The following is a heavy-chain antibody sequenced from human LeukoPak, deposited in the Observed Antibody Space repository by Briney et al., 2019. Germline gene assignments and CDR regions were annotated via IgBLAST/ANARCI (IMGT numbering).Heavy chain of an antibody. J-gene: IGHJ5*02. D-gene: IGHD3-10*01. CDR2: ISSSSSYI. CDR1: GFIVTDAW. Sequence: GGSLRLSCAPSGFIVTDAWMSWVRQAPGKGLEWVSSISSSSSYIYYADSVKGRFTISRDNAKNSLYLQMNSLRAEDTAVYYCAEDPITLVRGVPNWFDPWGQGTLVTVSS. V-gene: IGHV3-21*01. CDR3: AEDPITLVRGVPNWFDP.